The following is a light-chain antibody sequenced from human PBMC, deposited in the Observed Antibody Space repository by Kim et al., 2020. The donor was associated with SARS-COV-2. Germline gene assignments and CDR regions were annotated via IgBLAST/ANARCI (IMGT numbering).Light chain of an antibody. J-gene: IGKJ1*01. V-gene: IGKV1-5*01. Sequence: DIQMTQSPSTLSSSIGDRVTITCRASQTISSKLAWYQQKPGKAPRLLIYDASSLKSGVPSRFSGTGSETEFTLTISSLQPDDFVTYYCQQYNGYSTFGQGTKVDIK. CDR1: QTISSK. CDR3: QQYNGYST. CDR2: DAS.